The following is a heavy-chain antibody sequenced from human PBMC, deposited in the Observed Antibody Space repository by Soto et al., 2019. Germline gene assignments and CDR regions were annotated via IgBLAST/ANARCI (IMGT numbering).Heavy chain of an antibody. CDR2: IYYSGST. CDR1: GGSISSGGYY. V-gene: IGHV4-31*03. CDR3: ARDGYCSSDRCFSRWFDS. D-gene: IGHD2-15*01. J-gene: IGHJ5*01. Sequence: PSETLSLTCTVSGGSISSGGYYWIWIRHYPGKGLEWIGYIYYSGSTYYNPSLKSRITISVDTSKNQFSLKLSSVTAADTALYYCARDGYCSSDRCFSRWFDSWGQGTLVTGSS.